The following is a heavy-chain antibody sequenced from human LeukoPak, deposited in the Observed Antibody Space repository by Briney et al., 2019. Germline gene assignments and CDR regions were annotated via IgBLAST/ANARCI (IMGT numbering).Heavy chain of an antibody. CDR2: IRYDGSNK. CDR3: ARGHQWVIRPFDY. D-gene: IGHD3-16*02. Sequence: GGSLRLSCAASGFTFSSYGMHWVRQAPGKGLEWVAFIRYDGSNKYYADSVKGRFTISRDNSKNTLYLQMNSLRPEDTAVYYCARGHQWVIRPFDYWGQGTLVTVSS. V-gene: IGHV3-30*02. J-gene: IGHJ4*02. CDR1: GFTFSSYG.